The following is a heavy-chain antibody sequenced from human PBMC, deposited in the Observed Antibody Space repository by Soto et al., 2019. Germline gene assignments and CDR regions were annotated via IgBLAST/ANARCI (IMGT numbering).Heavy chain of an antibody. J-gene: IGHJ4*02. Sequence: QVQLVQSGAEVKKPGASVKVSCKASGYTLTSYGISWVRQAPGQGLEWMGWISAYNGNTNYAQKLQGRVTMTTDTSTSTAYMELRSLRSDDTAVYYCARDPLGYCSSTSCPLFDYWGQGTLVTVSS. CDR2: ISAYNGNT. D-gene: IGHD2-2*01. V-gene: IGHV1-18*01. CDR3: ARDPLGYCSSTSCPLFDY. CDR1: GYTLTSYG.